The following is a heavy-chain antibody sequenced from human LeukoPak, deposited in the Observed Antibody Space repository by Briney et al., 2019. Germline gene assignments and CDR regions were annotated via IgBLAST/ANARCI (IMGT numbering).Heavy chain of an antibody. D-gene: IGHD3-10*01. Sequence: SETLSLTCTVSGYSISSGYYWGWIRQPPGKGLEWIGSIYHSGSTYYNPSLKSRFTISVDRPKNQFFLNVTSLTAADTAVYYCARSRQASGLFNSWGQGTLVVVSS. CDR1: GYSISSGYY. CDR3: ARSRQASGLFNS. V-gene: IGHV4-38-2*02. J-gene: IGHJ5*01. CDR2: IYHSGST.